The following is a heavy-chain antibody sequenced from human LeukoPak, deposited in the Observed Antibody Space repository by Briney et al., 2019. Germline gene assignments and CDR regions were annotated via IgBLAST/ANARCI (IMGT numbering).Heavy chain of an antibody. CDR3: ASLGPLDH. V-gene: IGHV4-34*01. J-gene: IGHJ4*02. CDR2: INHSGST. CDR1: GGSFSGYY. Sequence: SETLSLTCAVYGGSFSGYYWSWNRQPPGKGLEWIGEINHSGSTNYNPSLKSRVTISVDTSKNQFSLKLSSVTAADTAVYYCASLGPLDHWGQGTLVTVSS.